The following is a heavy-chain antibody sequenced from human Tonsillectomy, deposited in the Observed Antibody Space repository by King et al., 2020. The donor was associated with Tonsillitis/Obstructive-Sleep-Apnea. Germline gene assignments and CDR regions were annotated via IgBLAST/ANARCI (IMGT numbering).Heavy chain of an antibody. J-gene: IGHJ3*02. Sequence: VQLHESGPGLVKPSETLSLTCTVSGGSGSIGSYYWSWIRQPPGKGLELIGSIYYSGSTNYNPSLNSRVTITVDTSKNQFSLKLSSVTAAATAVYYCSRTTVTTQSFDIWGQGTMVTVSS. V-gene: IGHV4-61*01. CDR1: GGSGSIGSYY. CDR3: SRTTVTTQSFDI. D-gene: IGHD4-17*01. CDR2: IYYSGST.